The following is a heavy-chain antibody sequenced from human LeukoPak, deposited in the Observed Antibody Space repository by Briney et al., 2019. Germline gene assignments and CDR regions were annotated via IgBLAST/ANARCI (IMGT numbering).Heavy chain of an antibody. J-gene: IGHJ5*02. CDR1: GYTFTGYY. CDR2: ISAYNGNT. CDR3: ARDIPIFSWFDP. D-gene: IGHD3-9*01. Sequence: ASVKVSCKASGYTFTGYYMHWVRQAPGQGLEWMGWISAYNGNTNYARKLQGRVTMTTDTSTSTAYMELRSLRSDDTAVYYCARDIPIFSWFDPWGQGTLVTVSS. V-gene: IGHV1-18*04.